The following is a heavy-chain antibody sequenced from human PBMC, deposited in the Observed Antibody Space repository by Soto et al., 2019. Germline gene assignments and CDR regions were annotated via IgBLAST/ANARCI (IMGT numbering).Heavy chain of an antibody. V-gene: IGHV4-34*02. D-gene: IGHD5-12*01. Sequence: QVHLQQWGAGLLKPSETLSLTCAVYGESFIGYYWTWIRQPPGKGLEWIGEINHRGSTNYNPSLKSRVTISIDTSKNQFSLQLTSVTAADTSVYYCARPDIVTTNWFDPWGQGTLVTVSS. CDR1: GESFIGYY. J-gene: IGHJ5*02. CDR3: ARPDIVTTNWFDP. CDR2: INHRGST.